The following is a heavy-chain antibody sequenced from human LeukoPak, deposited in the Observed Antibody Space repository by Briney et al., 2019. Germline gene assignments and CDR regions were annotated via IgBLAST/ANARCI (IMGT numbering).Heavy chain of an antibody. D-gene: IGHD3-3*01. V-gene: IGHV4-39*01. CDR2: IYYSGST. Sequence: SETLSLTCTVSGGSISSSSYYWGWLRQPPGKGLEWIGSIYYSGSTYYNPSLKSRVTISVDTSKNQFSLKLSSVTAADTAVYYCASYDFWSGYYYFDYWGQGTLVTVSS. CDR3: ASYDFWSGYYYFDY. J-gene: IGHJ4*02. CDR1: GGSISSSSYY.